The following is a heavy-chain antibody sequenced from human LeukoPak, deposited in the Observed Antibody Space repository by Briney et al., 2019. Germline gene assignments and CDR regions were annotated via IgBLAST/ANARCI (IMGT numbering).Heavy chain of an antibody. CDR2: IYSGGST. D-gene: IGHD1-1*01. CDR3: ARESGTGANYPFDY. V-gene: IGHV3-53*05. J-gene: IGHJ4*02. CDR1: GFTVSSNY. Sequence: GGSLRLSCAASGFTVSSNYMNWVRQAPGKGLEWVSVIYSGGSTYYADSVKGRFTISRDNSKNTLYLQMNSLRAEDTAVYYCARESGTGANYPFDYWGQGTLVTVSS.